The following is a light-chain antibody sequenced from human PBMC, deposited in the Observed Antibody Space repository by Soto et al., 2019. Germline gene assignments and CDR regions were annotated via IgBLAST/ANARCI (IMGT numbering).Light chain of an antibody. CDR2: DGS. CDR3: QVWDNNGGHNYV. Sequence: SYELTQPPSVSVAPGQTARITCGGNNIGIYSVHWYQQRPGQAPVLVVYDGSDRPSGIPKRFSGSNSGNTATLTIGRVEAADEADYYCQVWDNNGGHNYVFGAGTKVTVL. J-gene: IGLJ1*01. CDR1: NIGIYS. V-gene: IGLV3-21*02.